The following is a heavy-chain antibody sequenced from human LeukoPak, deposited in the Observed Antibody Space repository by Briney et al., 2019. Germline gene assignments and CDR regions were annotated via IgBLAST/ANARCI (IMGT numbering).Heavy chain of an antibody. CDR3: AREESGGYFDY. CDR1: GYTFTTRYY. J-gene: IGHJ4*02. Sequence: ASVKVSCKASGYTFTTRYYMHWVRQAPGQGLEWIGIINTSGGGTNYAQKFQGRVTKTRDTSTSTVYMELGSLTSEDTAVYYCAREESGGYFDYWGQGTLVTVSS. D-gene: IGHD2-8*02. V-gene: IGHV1-46*01. CDR2: INTSGGGT.